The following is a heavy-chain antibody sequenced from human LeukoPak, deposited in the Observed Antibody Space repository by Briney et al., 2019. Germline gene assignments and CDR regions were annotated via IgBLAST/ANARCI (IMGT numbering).Heavy chain of an antibody. CDR1: GGSFSGYY. Sequence: PSETLSLTYAVYGGSFSGYYWSWIRQPPGKGLEWIGEINHSGSTNFNPSLKSRVTISVDTSKNQFSLKLSSVTAADTAVYYCARDRDVLRFLEWTGGFDYWGQGTLVTVSS. V-gene: IGHV4-34*01. CDR2: INHSGST. J-gene: IGHJ4*02. CDR3: ARDRDVLRFLEWTGGFDY. D-gene: IGHD3-3*01.